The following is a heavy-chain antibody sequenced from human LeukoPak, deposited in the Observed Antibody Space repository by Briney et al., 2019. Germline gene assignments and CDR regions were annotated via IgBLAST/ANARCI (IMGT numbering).Heavy chain of an antibody. CDR1: GGSISSYY. V-gene: IGHV4-59*08. J-gene: IGHJ4*02. CDR3: AKTFYGSGTYNNFDY. D-gene: IGHD3-10*01. CDR2: IYYSGST. Sequence: SETLSLTCTVSGGSISSYYWSWIRQPPGKGLEWIGYIYYSGSTNYNPSLKSRVTISVDTFKNQFSLKLSSVTAADTAVYYCAKTFYGSGTYNNFDYWGQGTLVTVSS.